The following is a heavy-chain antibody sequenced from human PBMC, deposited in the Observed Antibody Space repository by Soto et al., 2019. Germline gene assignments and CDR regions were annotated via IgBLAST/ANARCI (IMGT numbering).Heavy chain of an antibody. CDR3: AKYTPGNAFDI. CDR2: ISGSGGST. V-gene: IGHV3-23*01. Sequence: EVQLLESGGGVVQPGGSLRLSCAASGFAFSSYAMSWVRQAPGKGLEWVSAISGSGGSTDCSDSVKGRFTISRDNSNNRLYLQMNSLRADDTAVCYCAKYTPGNAFDIWGKGTMGTVCS. CDR1: GFAFSSYA. J-gene: IGHJ3*02.